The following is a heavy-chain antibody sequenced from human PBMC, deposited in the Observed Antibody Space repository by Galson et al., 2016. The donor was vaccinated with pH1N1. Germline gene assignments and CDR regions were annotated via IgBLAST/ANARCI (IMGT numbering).Heavy chain of an antibody. Sequence: PALVKPPQTLTLTCTFSGFSLSSSGMCVSWIRQPPGKALEWLALIDWDDDKYYSTSLKTRLTISKDTSKNQVILTMTNMDPVETATYYCARFQYGDYAKFVDYWGQGTLVTVSS. CDR1: GFSLSSSGMC. CDR3: ARFQYGDYAKFVDY. CDR2: IDWDDDK. J-gene: IGHJ4*02. V-gene: IGHV2-70*01. D-gene: IGHD4-17*01.